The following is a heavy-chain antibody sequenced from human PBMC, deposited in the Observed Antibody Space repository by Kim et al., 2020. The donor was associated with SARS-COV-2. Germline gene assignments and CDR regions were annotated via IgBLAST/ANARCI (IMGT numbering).Heavy chain of an antibody. V-gene: IGHV3-7*05. CDR2: IKQDGTQT. J-gene: IGHJ6*01. CDR1: GFIFKNYW. D-gene: IGHD1-26*01. CDR3: ARGEGGSPYYNYYGMDV. Sequence: LSLTCAASGFIFKNYWMTWVRQAPGKGLEWVANIKQDGTQTFYVDSLKGRFTISRDNAKNSLYLQMSSLRAEDTGVYYCARGEGGSPYYNYYGMDVW.